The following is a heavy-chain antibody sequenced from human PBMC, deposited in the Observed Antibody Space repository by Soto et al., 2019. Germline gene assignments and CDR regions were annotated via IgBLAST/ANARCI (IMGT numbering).Heavy chain of an antibody. V-gene: IGHV3-23*01. D-gene: IGHD3-16*02. CDR1: GFTFSSYA. CDR3: AKDKMPAYYDYIGGSYRIEGGFMY. CDR2: ISGSGGST. Sequence: EVQLLESGGGLVQPGGSLRLSCAASGFTFSSYAMSWVRQAPGKGLEWVSAISGSGGSTYYADSVKGRFTISRDNSKNFLYPQNNTLRAQDMDVYYCAKDKMPAYYDYIGGSYRIEGGFMYWGQGTLVTVSS. J-gene: IGHJ4*02.